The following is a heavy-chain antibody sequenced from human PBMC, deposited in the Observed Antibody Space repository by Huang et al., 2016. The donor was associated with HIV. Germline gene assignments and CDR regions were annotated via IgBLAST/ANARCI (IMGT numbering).Heavy chain of an antibody. D-gene: IGHD1-26*01. J-gene: IGHJ4*02. V-gene: IGHV3-30*18. CDR2: ISYDGNSK. Sequence: QVQLVESGGGVVQPGRSLRLSCAAFGFTFNKFDMHWVRQAPGKGLEWVAIISYDGNSKYHADSVKGRFTISRDNSKNTVYLQMNSLRVEDTAVYYCAKDGRGSGTYYDYFEYWGQGTLVTVSS. CDR3: AKDGRGSGTYYDYFEY. CDR1: GFTFNKFD.